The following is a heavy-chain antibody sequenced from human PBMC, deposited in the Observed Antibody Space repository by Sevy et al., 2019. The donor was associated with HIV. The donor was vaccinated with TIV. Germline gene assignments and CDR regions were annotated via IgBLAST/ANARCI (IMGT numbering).Heavy chain of an antibody. CDR3: ARVLGGCSSTSCYPDAFDI. Sequence: ASVKVSCKASGYTFTSYGISWVRQAPGQGLEWMGWISAYNGNTNYAQKLQGRVTMTTDTSTSTAYMELRSLRSDDTAVYYCARVLGGCSSTSCYPDAFDIWGQGTMVTVSS. V-gene: IGHV1-18*01. J-gene: IGHJ3*02. CDR2: ISAYNGNT. D-gene: IGHD2-2*01. CDR1: GYTFTSYG.